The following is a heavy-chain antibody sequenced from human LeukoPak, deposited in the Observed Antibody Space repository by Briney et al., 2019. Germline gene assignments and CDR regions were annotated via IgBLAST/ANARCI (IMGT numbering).Heavy chain of an antibody. J-gene: IGHJ6*02. CDR2: ISAYNGNT. V-gene: IGHV1-18*01. Sequence: ASVKVSCKASGYTFTSYGISWVRQAPGQGLEWMGWISAYNGNTNYAQKLQGRVTMTTDTSTSTAYMELRSLRSDDTAVYYCARNLYSSSWYYGGGYYYYGMDVWGQGTTVTVSS. CDR3: ARNLYSSSWYYGGGYYYYGMDV. CDR1: GYTFTSYG. D-gene: IGHD6-13*01.